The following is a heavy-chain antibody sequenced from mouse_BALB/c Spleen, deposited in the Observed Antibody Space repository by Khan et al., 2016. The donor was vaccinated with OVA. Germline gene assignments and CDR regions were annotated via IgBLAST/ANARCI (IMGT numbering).Heavy chain of an antibody. J-gene: IGHJ3*01. D-gene: IGHD4-1*01. V-gene: IGHV3-2*02. CDR3: AMGRTY. Sequence: EVQLQQSGPGLVKPSQSLSLTCTVTGYSITSDYAWNWIRQFPGNKLEWMGYITYSGSTSYRHSLKSRISITLDTSKNQFFLQLNSVTTEDTATYYCAMGRTYWGQGTLVTVSA. CDR2: ITYSGST. CDR1: GYSITSDYA.